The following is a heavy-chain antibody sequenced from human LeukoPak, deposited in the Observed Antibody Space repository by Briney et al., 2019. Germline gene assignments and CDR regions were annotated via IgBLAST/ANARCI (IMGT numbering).Heavy chain of an antibody. J-gene: IGHJ4*02. Sequence: ASVNVSCKASGYTFTGYYVHWVRQAPGQGLEWMGWINPNSGGTNYAQKFQGWVTMTRDTSISTAYMGLSRLRSDDTAVYYCAMLDTAMGTDYWGQGTLVTVSS. V-gene: IGHV1-2*04. CDR2: INPNSGGT. CDR1: GYTFTGYY. CDR3: AMLDTAMGTDY. D-gene: IGHD5-18*01.